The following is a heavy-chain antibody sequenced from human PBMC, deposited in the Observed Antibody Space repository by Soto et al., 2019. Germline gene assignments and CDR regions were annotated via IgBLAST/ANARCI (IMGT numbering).Heavy chain of an antibody. CDR2: INSSSGTT. D-gene: IGHD1-26*01. CDR1: GYIFIHCF. V-gene: IGHV1-46*01. CDR3: ARSLGETTSLFDY. J-gene: IGHJ4*02. Sequence: QVQLVQSGAEMKQPGASVKLSCQASGYIFIHCFMHWVRQAPGQGLAWMGGINSSSGTTTYAQKFQGRVTVTRDTSTSTVYMELSSLGSGDTAMYYCARSLGETTSLFDYWGQGSLVTVSA.